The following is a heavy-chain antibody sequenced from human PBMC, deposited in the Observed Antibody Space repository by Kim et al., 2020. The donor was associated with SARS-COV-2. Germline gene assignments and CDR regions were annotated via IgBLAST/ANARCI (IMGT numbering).Heavy chain of an antibody. J-gene: IGHJ4*02. Sequence: SETLSLTCTVSGGSISSSSYYWGWIRQPPGKGLEWIGSIYYSGSTYYNPSLKSRVTISVDTSKNQLSLKLSSVTAADTAVYYCARHLGYCSGGSCYAAMVPRPAYYFDYWGQGPLVTVSS. V-gene: IGHV4-39*01. CDR2: IYYSGST. CDR1: GGSISSSSYY. D-gene: IGHD2-15*01. CDR3: ARHLGYCSGGSCYAAMVPRPAYYFDY.